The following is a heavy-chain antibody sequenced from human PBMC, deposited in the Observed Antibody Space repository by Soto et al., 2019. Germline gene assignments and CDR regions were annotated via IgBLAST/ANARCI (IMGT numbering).Heavy chain of an antibody. Sequence: QLQLQESGPGLVKPSETLSLTCTVSGGSISRSSYYWGWIRQPPGKGLEWIGSIYYSGSTYYNPSLKSRVTISVDTSKNQFSLKLSSMTADDAAVYYCATHQGYYGSGSYCFDYWGLGTQVTVSS. CDR1: GGSISRSSYY. J-gene: IGHJ4*02. CDR2: IYYSGST. V-gene: IGHV4-39*01. CDR3: ATHQGYYGSGSYCFDY. D-gene: IGHD3-10*01.